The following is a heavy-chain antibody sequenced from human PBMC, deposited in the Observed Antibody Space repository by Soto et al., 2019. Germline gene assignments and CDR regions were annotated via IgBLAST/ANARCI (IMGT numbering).Heavy chain of an antibody. V-gene: IGHV3-23*01. CDR2: LDGAGGST. J-gene: IGHJ4*02. D-gene: IGHD1-7*01. CDR3: AKDRVGGTFYTPLGF. CDR1: GFTFSDFA. Sequence: LRVSCLASGFTFSDFAMTWVRHVPGRGLEWVASLDGAGGSTYYADSVKGRFTISRDNSKNTLSLHLNTLKPEDTAVYHCAKDRVGGTFYTPLGFWGQGTLVTVS.